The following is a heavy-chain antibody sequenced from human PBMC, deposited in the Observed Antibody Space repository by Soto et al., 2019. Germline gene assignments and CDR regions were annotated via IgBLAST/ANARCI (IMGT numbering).Heavy chain of an antibody. D-gene: IGHD6-19*01. V-gene: IGHV4-59*01. Sequence: SETLSLTCTVSGGSISSYYWSWIRQPPGKGLEWIGYIYYSGSTNYNPSLKSRVTISVDTSKNQFSLKLSSVTAADTAVYYCARVVAVAGGEHGGGFRSEKKGVTYYFDYWGQGTLVTVSS. CDR2: IYYSGST. CDR1: GGSISSYY. J-gene: IGHJ4*02. CDR3: ARVVAVAGGEHGGGFRSEKKGVTYYFDY.